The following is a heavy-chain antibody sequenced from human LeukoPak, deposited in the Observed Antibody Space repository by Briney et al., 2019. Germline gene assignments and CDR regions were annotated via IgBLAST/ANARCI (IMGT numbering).Heavy chain of an antibody. J-gene: IGHJ3*02. CDR2: ISGGSTYI. D-gene: IGHD4-17*01. CDR1: GFIFTNYN. V-gene: IGHV3-21*01. CDR3: ARDDVTTNGGVIGDYRLFDI. Sequence: GGSLRLSCAASGFIFTNYNLNWVRQAPGKGLEWISSISGGSTYIYYADSVRGRFTISRDNAKNSVYLQMNSLRGEDTAVYYCARDDVTTNGGVIGDYRLFDIWGQGTMVTVSS.